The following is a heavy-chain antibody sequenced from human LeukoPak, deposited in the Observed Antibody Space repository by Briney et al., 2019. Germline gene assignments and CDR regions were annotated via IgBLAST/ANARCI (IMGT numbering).Heavy chain of an antibody. J-gene: IGHJ4*02. D-gene: IGHD5-24*01. CDR2: IYHSGST. V-gene: IGHV4-59*08. CDR3: ASMDGYNPLDY. Sequence: SETLSLTCTVSGGSISSYYWSWIRQPPGKGLEWIGSIYHSGSTYYNPSLKSRVTISVDTSKNQFSLKLSSVTAADTAVYYCASMDGYNPLDYWGQGTLVTVSS. CDR1: GGSISSYY.